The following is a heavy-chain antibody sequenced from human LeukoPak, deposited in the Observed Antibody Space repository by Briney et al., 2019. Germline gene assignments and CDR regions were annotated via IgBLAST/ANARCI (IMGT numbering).Heavy chain of an antibody. CDR1: GFTFSSYS. CDR2: ISSSSSYI. D-gene: IGHD3-3*01. CDR3: ARSGVYYDFWSGPNMDV. V-gene: IGHV3-21*01. Sequence: PGGSLRLSCAASGFTFSSYSMNWVRQAPGKGLERVSSISSSSSYIYYADSVKGRFTISRDNAKNSLYLQMNSLRAEDTAVYYCARSGVYYDFWSGPNMDVWGKGTTVTVSS. J-gene: IGHJ6*04.